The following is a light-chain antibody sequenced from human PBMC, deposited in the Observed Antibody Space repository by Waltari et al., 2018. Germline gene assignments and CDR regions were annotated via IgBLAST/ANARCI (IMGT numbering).Light chain of an antibody. CDR3: CSYAGSYTWV. J-gene: IGLJ3*02. V-gene: IGLV2-23*01. CDR1: SRDVGNYNL. CDR2: DDN. Sequence: QSALTQPASVSGSPGQSITISCTGTSRDVGNYNLVSWYQRYPGKAPKVMICDDNRRPSGVSDRFSGSKSGNTASLTISGVQAEDEADYYCCSYAGSYTWVFGGGTKLTVL.